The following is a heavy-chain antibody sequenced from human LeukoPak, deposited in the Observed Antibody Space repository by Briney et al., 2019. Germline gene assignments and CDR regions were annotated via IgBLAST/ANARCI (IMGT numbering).Heavy chain of an antibody. CDR3: ASPYSGSPPGHY. D-gene: IGHD1-26*01. Sequence: GRSLRLSCAASGFTFDDYAMHWVRQAPGKGLEWVSGISWNSGSIGYADSVKGRFTISRDNAKNSLYLQMNSLRAEDTAVYYCASPYSGSPPGHYWGQGTLVTVSS. J-gene: IGHJ4*02. CDR2: ISWNSGSI. V-gene: IGHV3-9*01. CDR1: GFTFDDYA.